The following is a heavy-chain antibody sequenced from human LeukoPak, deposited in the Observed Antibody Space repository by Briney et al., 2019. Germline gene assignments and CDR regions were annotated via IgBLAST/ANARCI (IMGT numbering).Heavy chain of an antibody. Sequence: MXIINPSGGSTSYAQKFQGRVTMTRDTSTSTVYMELSSLRSEDTAVYYCARDRNSQNWFDPWGQGTLVTVSS. D-gene: IGHD2/OR15-2a*01. V-gene: IGHV1-46*01. CDR2: INPSGGST. CDR3: ARDRNSQNWFDP. J-gene: IGHJ5*02.